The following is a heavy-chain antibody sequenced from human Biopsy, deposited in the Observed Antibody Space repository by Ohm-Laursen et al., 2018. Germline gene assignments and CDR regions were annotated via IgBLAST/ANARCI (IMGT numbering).Heavy chain of an antibody. CDR2: IVVGSGHT. J-gene: IGHJ6*02. CDR1: GFTFSSSA. Sequence: ASVKVSCKASGFTFSSSAVQWVRQARGQRLEWIGWIVVGSGHTNYAQKFQERVTITRDMSTSTAYMELTSLRSEDTAVYYCAATSTLYYYYYAMDVWDQGATITVSS. V-gene: IGHV1-58*01. CDR3: AATSTLYYYYYAMDV.